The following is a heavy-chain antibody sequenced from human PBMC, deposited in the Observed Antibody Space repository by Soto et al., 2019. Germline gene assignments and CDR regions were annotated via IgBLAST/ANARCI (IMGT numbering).Heavy chain of an antibody. D-gene: IGHD3-10*01. Sequence: GGPLRLSCAASGFTFSTYGMQWVRQAPGKGLGWVAVISYDGYLKYYVDAVKGRFTVARDNSRGTLLLEMNSRRVEDTAVYFSAKDFEVSGSHYGTLNYYYGMEVWGQGTRVTVSS. CDR1: GFTFSTYG. V-gene: IGHV3-30*18. J-gene: IGHJ6*02. CDR3: AKDFEVSGSHYGTLNYYYGMEV. CDR2: ISYDGYLK.